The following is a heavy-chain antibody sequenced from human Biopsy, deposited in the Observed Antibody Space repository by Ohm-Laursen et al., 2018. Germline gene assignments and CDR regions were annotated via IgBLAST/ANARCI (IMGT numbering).Heavy chain of an antibody. CDR1: GGSISNYF. CDR3: ALGGGSYVNFDY. Sequence: SETLSLTWVVSGGSISNYFWTWIRQPPGKGLKWIGYFRFEDRTSYNSSLKSRVTISADTSKNQFSLRLSSVTAADTAVYYCALGGGSYVNFDYWGQGTLVTVSS. CDR2: FRFEDRT. V-gene: IGHV4-59*01. D-gene: IGHD1-26*01. J-gene: IGHJ4*02.